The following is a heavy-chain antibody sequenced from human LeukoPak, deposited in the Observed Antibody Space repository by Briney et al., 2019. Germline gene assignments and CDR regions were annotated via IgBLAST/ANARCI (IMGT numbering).Heavy chain of an antibody. CDR3: ARGSLTMVRGVTARYFDL. D-gene: IGHD3-10*01. J-gene: IGHJ2*01. CDR1: GFTFSDYY. CDR2: ISSSGSTI. V-gene: IGHV3-11*04. Sequence: GGSLRLSCAASGFTFSDYYMSWIRQAPGKGLEWVSYISSSGSTIYYADSVKGRFTISRDNANNSLYLQMNSLRAEDMAVYYCARGSLTMVRGVTARYFDLWGRGTLVTVSS.